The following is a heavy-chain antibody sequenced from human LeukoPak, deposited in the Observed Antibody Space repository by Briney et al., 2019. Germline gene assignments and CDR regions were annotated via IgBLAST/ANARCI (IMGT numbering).Heavy chain of an antibody. D-gene: IGHD3-22*01. CDR3: ARERNYYDSSGPSD. V-gene: IGHV1-2*02. CDR1: GYTFTGYY. J-gene: IGHJ4*02. Sequence: ASVKVSCKVSGYTFTGYYMHWVRQAPGQGLEWMGWINPNSGGTNYAQKFQGRVTMTRDTSISTAYMELSRLRSDDTAVYYCARERNYYDSSGPSDWGQGTLVTVSS. CDR2: INPNSGGT.